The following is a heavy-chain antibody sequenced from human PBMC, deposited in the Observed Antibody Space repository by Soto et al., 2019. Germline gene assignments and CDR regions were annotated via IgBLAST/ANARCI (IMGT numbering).Heavy chain of an antibody. J-gene: IGHJ4*02. CDR2: ISSSGSTI. V-gene: IGHV3-48*02. Sequence: PGGSLRLSCAASGFAFSSYSMNWVRQAPGKGLEWISYISSSGSTIYYAASVRGRFTISRDNAKNSLYRQMNSLRDEDAAVYYCARGHSSGHLFDYWGQGT. D-gene: IGHD3-22*01. CDR1: GFAFSSYS. CDR3: ARGHSSGHLFDY.